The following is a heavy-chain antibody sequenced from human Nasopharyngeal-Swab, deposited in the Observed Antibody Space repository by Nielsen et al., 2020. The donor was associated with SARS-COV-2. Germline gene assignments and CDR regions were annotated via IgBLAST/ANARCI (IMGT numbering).Heavy chain of an antibody. CDR3: ASMRPRYYYGMDV. V-gene: IGHV4-59*01. J-gene: IGHJ6*02. CDR2: IYYSGST. Sequence: RQPPGKGLEWIGYIYYSGSTNYNPSLKSRVTISVDTSKNQFSLKLSSVTAADTAVYYCASMRPRYYYGMDVWGQGTTVTVSS. D-gene: IGHD3-16*01.